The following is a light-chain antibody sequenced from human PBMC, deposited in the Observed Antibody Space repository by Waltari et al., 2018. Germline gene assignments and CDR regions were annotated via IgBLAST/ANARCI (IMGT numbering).Light chain of an antibody. Sequence: QSVLHQPPSASGTPGQRVTISCSTSSSNLGSHTVNWYQHLPGTAPKRPIYSNNQRHSGVPDRFSGSKSGTSASLAISGLQSEDEADYYCAAWDDSLNAVVFGGGTKLTVL. V-gene: IGLV1-44*01. CDR3: AAWDDSLNAVV. CDR2: SNN. CDR1: SSNLGSHT. J-gene: IGLJ2*01.